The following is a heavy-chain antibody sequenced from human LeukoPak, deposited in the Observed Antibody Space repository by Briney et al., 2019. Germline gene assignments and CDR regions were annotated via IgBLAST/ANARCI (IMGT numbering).Heavy chain of an antibody. J-gene: IGHJ5*02. D-gene: IGHD6-13*01. Sequence: PSETLSLTCTVSGDSISSHYWSWIRQPPGKGLEWIGYIYYSGSTNYSPSLKSRVTISVDTSKNQLSLKLSSVTAADTAVYYCARRPASVATAGYWFDPWGQGTLVTVSS. CDR1: GDSISSHY. V-gene: IGHV4-59*11. CDR2: IYYSGST. CDR3: ARRPASVATAGYWFDP.